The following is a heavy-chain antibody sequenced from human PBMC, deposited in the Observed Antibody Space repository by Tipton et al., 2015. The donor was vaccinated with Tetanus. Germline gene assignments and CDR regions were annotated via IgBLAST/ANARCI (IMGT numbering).Heavy chain of an antibody. CDR3: ARKETEATVTTKDVYYYYGMDV. CDR1: GFTFSSYS. D-gene: IGHD4-17*01. J-gene: IGHJ6*02. V-gene: IGHV3-21*01. CDR2: ISSSSSYI. Sequence: GSLRLSCAASGFTFSSYSMNWVRQAPGKGLEWVSSISSSSSYIYYADSVRGRFTISRDNAKNSLYLQMNSLRAEDAAVYYCARKETEATVTTKDVYYYYGMDVWGQGTTVTVSS.